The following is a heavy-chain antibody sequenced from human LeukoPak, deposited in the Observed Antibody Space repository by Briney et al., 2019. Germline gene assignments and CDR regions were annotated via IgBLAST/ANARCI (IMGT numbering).Heavy chain of an antibody. V-gene: IGHV3-74*01. CDR2: IKNDGSNT. CDR3: AKGTGTFFYTMDV. J-gene: IGHJ6*02. Sequence: GGSLRLSCAASGFTFGSYWMQWVRQTPEKGLVWVAHIKNDGSNTIYADSVKGRFTTSRDNAKNTLYLQMNSLRAEDTALYYCAKGTGTFFYTMDVWGQGTTVTVSS. D-gene: IGHD4-17*01. CDR1: GFTFGSYW.